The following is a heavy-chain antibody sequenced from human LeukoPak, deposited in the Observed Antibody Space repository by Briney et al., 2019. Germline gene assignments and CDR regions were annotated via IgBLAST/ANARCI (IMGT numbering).Heavy chain of an antibody. D-gene: IGHD5-12*01. CDR3: ARALRPDSGYEFYY. Sequence: GRSLRLSCAASGFTFSSYGMHWVRQAPGKGLEWVAVIWYDGSNKYCADSVKGRFTISRDNSKNTLYLQMNSLRAEDTAVYYCARALRPDSGYEFYYWGQGTLVTVSS. CDR1: GFTFSSYG. J-gene: IGHJ4*02. V-gene: IGHV3-33*01. CDR2: IWYDGSNK.